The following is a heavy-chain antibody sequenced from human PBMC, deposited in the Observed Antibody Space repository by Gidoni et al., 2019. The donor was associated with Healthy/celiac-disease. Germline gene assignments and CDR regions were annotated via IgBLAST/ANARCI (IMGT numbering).Heavy chain of an antibody. Sequence: EVQLVESGGGLVKPGRSLRLSCTASGFTFGDYAMSWFRQAPGKGLGWVTFNKSKAYGGTTEYAASVKGRFTISRDDSKSIAYLQMNSLKTEDTAVYYCTREATPSSSGWASDYWGQGTLVTVSS. D-gene: IGHD6-19*01. CDR1: GFTFGDYA. J-gene: IGHJ4*02. CDR2: NKSKAYGGTT. V-gene: IGHV3-49*05. CDR3: TREATPSSSGWASDY.